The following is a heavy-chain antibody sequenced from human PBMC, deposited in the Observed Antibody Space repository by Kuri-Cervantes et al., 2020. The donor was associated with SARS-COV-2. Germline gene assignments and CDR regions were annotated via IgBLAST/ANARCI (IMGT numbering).Heavy chain of an antibody. V-gene: IGHV3-7*03. Sequence: GESLKISCAASGFTFSSYWMSWVSQAPGKGLEWVANIKQDGSEKYYVDSVKGRFTISRDNAKNSLYLQMNSLRAEDTAVYYCVRDGDHWNFDYWGQGTLVTVSS. CDR1: GFTFSSYW. CDR3: VRDGDHWNFDY. J-gene: IGHJ4*02. CDR2: IKQDGSEK. D-gene: IGHD1-1*01.